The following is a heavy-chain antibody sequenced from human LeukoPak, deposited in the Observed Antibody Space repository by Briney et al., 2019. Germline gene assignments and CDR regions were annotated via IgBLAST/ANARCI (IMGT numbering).Heavy chain of an antibody. V-gene: IGHV1-2*02. Sequence: ASVKVSCKASGYTVTAYYMHWVRQAPGQGLEWMGRINPKSGNTNYAQKFQGRVTMTRDTSISTVYMELSSLRSDDTAVYYCARGRGTYSPDYWGQGTLVTISS. D-gene: IGHD3-10*01. CDR1: GYTVTAYY. CDR3: ARGRGTYSPDY. J-gene: IGHJ4*02. CDR2: INPKSGNT.